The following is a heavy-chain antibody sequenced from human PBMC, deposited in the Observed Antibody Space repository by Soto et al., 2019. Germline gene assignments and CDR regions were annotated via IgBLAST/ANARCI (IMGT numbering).Heavy chain of an antibody. D-gene: IGHD5-12*01. Sequence: ETLSVNCTVSGGSIISYYWSWIRQPPGKGLEWIGYIYYSGSTNYNPSLKSRVTISVDTSKNQFSLKLSSVTAADTAVYYCARFEFDGGYDSEFDYLCLQALVTIS. CDR1: GGSIISYY. J-gene: IGHJ4*02. V-gene: IGHV4-59*01. CDR2: IYYSGST. CDR3: ARFEFDGGYDSEFDY.